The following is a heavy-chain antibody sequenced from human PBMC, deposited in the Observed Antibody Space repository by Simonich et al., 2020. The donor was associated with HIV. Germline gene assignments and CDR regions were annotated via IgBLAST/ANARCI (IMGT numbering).Heavy chain of an antibody. CDR2: INPSGGST. CDR1: GYTFNSYY. V-gene: IGHV1-46*02. Sequence: QVQLVQSGAEVKKPGASVKVSCKASGYTFNSYYMHWVRQAPGQGLEWMGIINPSGGSTSYAKKFKGRVTMTRDTSISTAYMELSRLRSDDTAVYYCARGGLIAAAGTYARIDYWGQGTLVTVSS. D-gene: IGHD6-13*01. CDR3: ARGGLIAAAGTYARIDY. J-gene: IGHJ4*02.